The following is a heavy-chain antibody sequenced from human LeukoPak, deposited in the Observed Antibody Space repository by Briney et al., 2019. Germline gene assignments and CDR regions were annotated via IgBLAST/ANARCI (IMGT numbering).Heavy chain of an antibody. CDR2: ISGSGGST. CDR3: AKVYPTRNYYYYGMDV. J-gene: IGHJ6*02. Sequence: GGSLRLSCAASGFTFSSYAMSWVRQAPGKGLEWVSAISGSGGSTYYADSVKGRFTISRDNSKNTLYLQMNSLRAEDTAVYYCAKVYPTRNYYYYGMDVWGQGTTVTVSS. V-gene: IGHV3-23*01. D-gene: IGHD2-2*01. CDR1: GFTFSSYA.